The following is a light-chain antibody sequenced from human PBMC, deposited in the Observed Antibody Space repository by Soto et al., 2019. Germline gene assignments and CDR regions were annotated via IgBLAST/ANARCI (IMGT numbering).Light chain of an antibody. J-gene: IGKJ4*01. CDR1: QIISSW. CDR3: QQYNSYPLT. V-gene: IGKV1-5*03. CDR2: TAS. Sequence: DIQMTQSPSTLSASVGDRVTITCRASQIISSWLAWYQQKPGKATKLLIYTASSLESGVPSRFSGSGYGTEFTLTISSLQPDDFATYYCQQYNSYPLTFGVGTKVEI.